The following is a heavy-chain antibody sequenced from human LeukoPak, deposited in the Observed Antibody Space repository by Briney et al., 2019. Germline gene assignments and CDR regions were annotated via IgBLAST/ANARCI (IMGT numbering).Heavy chain of an antibody. CDR3: AWQVWIQLWFFGY. Sequence: SETLSLTCTVSGDSISSTTYYWVWIRQPPGKGLEWIGSVYYNGNTYYNPSLNSRVTMSVDTSKNQFSLKLRSVAAADTALYYCAWQVWIQLWFFGYWGQGNLVTVSS. CDR1: GDSISSTTYY. CDR2: VYYNGNT. V-gene: IGHV4-39*01. D-gene: IGHD5-18*01. J-gene: IGHJ4*02.